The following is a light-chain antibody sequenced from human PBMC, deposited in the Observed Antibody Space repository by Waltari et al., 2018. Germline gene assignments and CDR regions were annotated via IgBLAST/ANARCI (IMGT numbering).Light chain of an antibody. CDR3: QKYGTRPAT. CDR2: DAS. J-gene: IGKJ1*01. Sequence: EIVLTQSPASLSLSPGDRATLSCRASQSVGRTLAWYQQRPGQAPRLLIYDASSRDTGIPDRFSGSGSGTDFSLTISRLEPEDFAVYYCQKYGTRPATFGQGTKVEVK. V-gene: IGKV3-20*01. CDR1: QSVGRT.